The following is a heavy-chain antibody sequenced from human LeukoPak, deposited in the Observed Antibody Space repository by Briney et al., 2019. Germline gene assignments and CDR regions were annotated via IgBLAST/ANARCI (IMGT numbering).Heavy chain of an antibody. Sequence: PGGSLRLSCAASGFTFSSYGMHWVRQAPGKGLEWVAFIRYDGSNKYYADSVKGRFTVSRDNSKNTLYLQMNSLRAEDTAVYYCASTIQDLPAPAVVPAATYWGQGTLVTVSS. J-gene: IGHJ4*02. CDR1: GFTFSSYG. CDR2: IRYDGSNK. D-gene: IGHD2-2*01. V-gene: IGHV3-30*02. CDR3: ASTIQDLPAPAVVPAATY.